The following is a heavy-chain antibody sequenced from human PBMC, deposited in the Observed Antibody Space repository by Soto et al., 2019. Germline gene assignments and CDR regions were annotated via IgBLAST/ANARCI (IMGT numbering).Heavy chain of an antibody. V-gene: IGHV3-23*01. CDR3: AKGRRSGSYRSRWFDY. D-gene: IGHD1-26*01. J-gene: IGHJ4*02. CDR1: EFTFTSYA. Sequence: EVQLLESGGGLVQPGGSLRLSCAASEFTFTSYAMSWVRQAPGKGLEWVSDISGSGDSTYYADSVKGRFTISRDNSKNTLYLQMNSLRADDTAVYYCAKGRRSGSYRSRWFDYWGQGTLVTVSS. CDR2: ISGSGDST.